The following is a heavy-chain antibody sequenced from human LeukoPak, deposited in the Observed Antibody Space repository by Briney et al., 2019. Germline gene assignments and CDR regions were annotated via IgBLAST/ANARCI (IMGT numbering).Heavy chain of an antibody. D-gene: IGHD3-22*01. CDR1: GGTFSSYA. V-gene: IGHV1-69*04. CDR3: ARPGLDDSDAFDI. J-gene: IGHJ3*02. CDR2: IIPILGIA. Sequence: ASVKVSCKASGGTFSSYAISWVRQAPGQGLEWMGRIIPILGIANYAQKFQGRVTITADKSTSTAYMELSSLRSEDTAVYYCARPGLDDSDAFDIWGQGTMVTVSS.